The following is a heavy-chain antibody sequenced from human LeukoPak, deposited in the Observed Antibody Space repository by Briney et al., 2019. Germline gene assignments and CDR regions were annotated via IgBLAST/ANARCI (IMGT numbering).Heavy chain of an antibody. V-gene: IGHV1-2*02. D-gene: IGHD2-15*01. Sequence: GASVKLSCKASGYTFTAYYMHWVRHAPGQGFEWMGWINPNNGGTNYAQKFQGRVTLTRDTSINTAYIELSRLKSAASALYFCAREVAATFYTDCWGQGTLVTVSS. CDR3: AREVAATFYTDC. CDR2: INPNNGGT. J-gene: IGHJ4*02. CDR1: GYTFTAYY.